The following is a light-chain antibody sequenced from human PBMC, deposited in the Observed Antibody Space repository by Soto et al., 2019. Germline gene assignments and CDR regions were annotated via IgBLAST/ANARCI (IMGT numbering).Light chain of an antibody. Sequence: EIVLTQSPGTLSLSPGERATLSCRASQSVTSTFLAWYQQKPGQAPRLLSSDASSRSAGIPDRFGGSGSGTDCTLTICIPVHEDFAMYYGQQYGVFLRYTFGLGTKLDIK. V-gene: IGKV3-20*01. J-gene: IGKJ2*01. CDR3: QQYGVFLRYT. CDR1: QSVTSTF. CDR2: DAS.